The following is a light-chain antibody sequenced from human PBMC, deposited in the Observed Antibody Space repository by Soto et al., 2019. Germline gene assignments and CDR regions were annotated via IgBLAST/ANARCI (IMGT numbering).Light chain of an antibody. Sequence: SYELTQPPSVSVEPGQTARLTWAGNNIGSKSVHWYQQSPGQAPVLVVYADSDRPSGIPERFSASNSGNTATLTISTVEAGDESDYYFSVWHVSSDHYVFGTVTKLTVL. J-gene: IGLJ1*01. CDR3: SVWHVSSDHYV. V-gene: IGLV3-21*02. CDR1: NIGSKS. CDR2: ADS.